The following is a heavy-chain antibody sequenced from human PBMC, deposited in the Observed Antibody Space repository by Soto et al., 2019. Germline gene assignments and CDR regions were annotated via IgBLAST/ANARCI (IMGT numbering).Heavy chain of an antibody. J-gene: IGHJ3*02. D-gene: IGHD2-15*01. CDR1: GGSISSGDYY. Sequence: SETLSLTCTVSGGSISSGDYYWGWIRQPPGKGLEWIGSIYYSGSTYYNPSLKSRVTISVDTSKNQFSLKLSSVTAADTAVYYCARHGYCSGGSCYSGDAFDIWGQGTMVTVSS. CDR2: IYYSGST. V-gene: IGHV4-39*01. CDR3: ARHGYCSGGSCYSGDAFDI.